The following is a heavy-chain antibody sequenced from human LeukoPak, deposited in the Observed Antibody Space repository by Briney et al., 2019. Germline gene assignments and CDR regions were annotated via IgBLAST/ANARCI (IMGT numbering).Heavy chain of an antibody. CDR2: ISSSGTTI. J-gene: IGHJ4*02. CDR3: ARDDNLVLYCSSTGCSRAFDY. CDR1: GFTFSSYE. D-gene: IGHD2-2*01. Sequence: PGGSLRLSCAASGFTFSSYEMNWVRQAPGKGLEWVSYISSSGTTIYYADSVKGRFTISRDNAKNSLYLQMNSLRAEDTAVYYCARDDNLVLYCSSTGCSRAFDYWGQGTLVTVSS. V-gene: IGHV3-48*03.